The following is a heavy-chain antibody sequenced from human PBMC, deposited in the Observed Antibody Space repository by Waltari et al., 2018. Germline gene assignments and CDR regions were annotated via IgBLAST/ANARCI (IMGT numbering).Heavy chain of an antibody. CDR1: GGPISRGSYY. CDR3: ARLALPAKTGAFDP. D-gene: IGHD2-2*01. Sequence: QVQLQESGPGLVKPSQTLSLTCTVSGGPISRGSYYWSWIRQPAGKGLEWIGRINTSGTTHYNPSLQSRVTISVDTSKNQFSLKLSSVTAADTAVYYCARLALPAKTGAFDPWGQGTLVTVSS. J-gene: IGHJ5*02. V-gene: IGHV4-61*02. CDR2: INTSGTT.